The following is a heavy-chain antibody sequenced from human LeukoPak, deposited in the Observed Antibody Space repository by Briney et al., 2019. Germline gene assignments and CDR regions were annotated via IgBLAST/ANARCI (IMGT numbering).Heavy chain of an antibody. V-gene: IGHV1-18*01. D-gene: IGHD6-19*01. CDR1: GYTFNKYG. Sequence: ASVKVSCKASGYTFNKYGTSWVRQAPGQRLEWMGWISCYNGDTRYAQKFQGRVTMTKDTSTSTVHMELRSLRSDDTAVYYCARDPSNTSGYYVYHDYWGQGALVTVSS. J-gene: IGHJ4*02. CDR2: ISCYNGDT. CDR3: ARDPSNTSGYYVYHDY.